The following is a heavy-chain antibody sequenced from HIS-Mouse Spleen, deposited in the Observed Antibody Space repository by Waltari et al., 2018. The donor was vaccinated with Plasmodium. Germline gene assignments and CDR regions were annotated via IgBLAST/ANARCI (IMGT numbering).Heavy chain of an antibody. V-gene: IGHV3-53*02. CDR1: GFTVSSTY. CDR3: AWCSSGWYYFDY. Sequence: EVQLVATGGGLIQPGGSLRLSCAASGFTVSSTYMSLVRQAPGKGLEWVSVIYSGGSTYYADSVKGRFTISRDNSKNTLYLQMNSLRAEDTAVYYCAWCSSGWYYFDYWGQGTLVTVSS. CDR2: IYSGGST. D-gene: IGHD6-19*01. J-gene: IGHJ4*02.